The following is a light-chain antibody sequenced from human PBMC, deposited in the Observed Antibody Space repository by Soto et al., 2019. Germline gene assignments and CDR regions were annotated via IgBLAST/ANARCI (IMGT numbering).Light chain of an antibody. Sequence: DIQMTQSPSSLSASVGDRFTITCRASQSISSYLNWYQQKPGKAPKLLIYKASSLESGVPSRFSGSGSGTDFTLTISSLEPEDFAVYYCQHRSSWPGTFGQGTKVEI. CDR3: QHRSSWPGT. V-gene: IGKV1-39*01. CDR1: QSISSY. J-gene: IGKJ1*01. CDR2: KAS.